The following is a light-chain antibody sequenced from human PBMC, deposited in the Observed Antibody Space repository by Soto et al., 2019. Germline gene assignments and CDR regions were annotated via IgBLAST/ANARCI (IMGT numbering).Light chain of an antibody. CDR1: SSDVGACNY. CDR3: SSCAGGNNLV. Sequence: QSVLTQPPSASGSPGQSVTISCTGTSSDVGACNYVSWFQQHPGKAPKLMIYEVSKRPSGVPDRFSGSKSGSTASLTVSGLQAEDEADYYCSSCAGGNNLVFGGGTKLPVL. V-gene: IGLV2-8*01. CDR2: EVS. J-gene: IGLJ2*01.